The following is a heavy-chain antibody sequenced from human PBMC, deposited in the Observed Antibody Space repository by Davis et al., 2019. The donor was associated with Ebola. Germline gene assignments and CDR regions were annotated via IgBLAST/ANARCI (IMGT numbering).Heavy chain of an antibody. Sequence: GESLKISCKGSGYSFTSYWIGWVRQMPGKGLEWMGIIYPGDSDTRYSPSFQGQVTISADKSISTAYLQWSSLKASDTAMYYCARAHSHFRDGYNTLDYWGQGTLVTVSS. CDR3: ARAHSHFRDGYNTLDY. V-gene: IGHV5-51*01. D-gene: IGHD5-24*01. CDR1: GYSFTSYW. CDR2: IYPGDSDT. J-gene: IGHJ4*02.